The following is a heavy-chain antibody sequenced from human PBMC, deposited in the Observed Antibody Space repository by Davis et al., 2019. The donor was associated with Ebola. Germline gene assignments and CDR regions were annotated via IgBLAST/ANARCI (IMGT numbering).Heavy chain of an antibody. D-gene: IGHD6-19*01. V-gene: IGHV3-9*01. CDR3: AKDKHLAVAGKYNWFDP. Sequence: GGSLRLSCAASGFTFADYAMHWVRQAPGKGLEWVSGISWNSGSIGYADSVKGRFTISRDNAKNSLYLQMNSLRAEDTALYYCAKDKHLAVAGKYNWFDPLGQGTLVTVSS. CDR1: GFTFADYA. CDR2: ISWNSGSI. J-gene: IGHJ5*02.